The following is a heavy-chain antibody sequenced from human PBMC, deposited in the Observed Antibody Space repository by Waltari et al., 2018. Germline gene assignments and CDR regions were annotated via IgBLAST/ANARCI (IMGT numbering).Heavy chain of an antibody. CDR1: GFTFSSYS. D-gene: IGHD6-13*01. V-gene: IGHV3-21*01. CDR2: ISSSSSYI. Sequence: EVQLVESGGGLVKPGGSLRLSCAASGFTFSSYSMNWVRQAPGKGLEWVSSISSSSSYIYYADSGKGRFTISRDNAKNSLYLQMNSLRAEDTAVYYCARDLLYSSSWFDYWGQGTLVTVSS. J-gene: IGHJ4*02. CDR3: ARDLLYSSSWFDY.